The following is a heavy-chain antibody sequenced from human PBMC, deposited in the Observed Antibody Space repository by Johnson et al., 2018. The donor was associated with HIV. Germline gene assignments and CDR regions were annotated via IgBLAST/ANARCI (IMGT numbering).Heavy chain of an antibody. Sequence: VQLVESGGGVVQPGGSLRLSCAASGFTFSSNYMSWVRQAPGKGLEWVSVIYSGGSTYYADSVKGRFTVSRDISKNTLYLQMNSLRAEDTAVYYCTTDQLQQLVHDAFDIWGQGTMVTVSS. V-gene: IGHV3-66*01. CDR1: GFTFSSNY. CDR3: TTDQLQQLVHDAFDI. J-gene: IGHJ3*02. CDR2: IYSGGST. D-gene: IGHD6-13*01.